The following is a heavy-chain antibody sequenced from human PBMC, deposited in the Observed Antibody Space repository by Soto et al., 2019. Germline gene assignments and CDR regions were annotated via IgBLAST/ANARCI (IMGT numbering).Heavy chain of an antibody. Sequence: EVQLVESGGDLVQPGGSLRLSCAASGFTFSDHYMDWVRQAPGKGLEWVGRIRNKANSYTTEYAASVKGKFTISRDDSKNSLYLQMNGLKTEDTVVYYCARSGRDDSTWSADTFDIWGQGTVVTVSS. V-gene: IGHV3-72*01. CDR2: IRNKANSYTT. CDR1: GFTFSDHY. CDR3: ARSGRDDSTWSADTFDI. J-gene: IGHJ3*02. D-gene: IGHD3-10*01.